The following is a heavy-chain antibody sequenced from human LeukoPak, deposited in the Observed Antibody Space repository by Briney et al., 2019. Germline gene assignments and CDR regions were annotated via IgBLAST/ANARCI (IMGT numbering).Heavy chain of an antibody. Sequence: PGGSLRLSCAASGFTFSSYSMNWVRQAPGKGLEWVSYISSSSSTIYYADSVKGRFTISRGNAKNSLYLQMNSLRDEDTAVYYCARRVKYYYDSSGYYYFDYWGQGTLVTVSS. CDR1: GFTFSSYS. D-gene: IGHD3-22*01. J-gene: IGHJ4*02. CDR3: ARRVKYYYDSSGYYYFDY. CDR2: ISSSSSTI. V-gene: IGHV3-48*02.